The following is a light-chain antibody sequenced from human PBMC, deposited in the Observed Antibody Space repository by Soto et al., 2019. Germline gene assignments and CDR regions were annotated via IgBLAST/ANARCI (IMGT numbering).Light chain of an antibody. J-gene: IGKJ1*01. CDR3: QQYDTYSEA. CDR1: QSISNR. V-gene: IGKV1-5*01. Sequence: DIQMTQSPSTLSASVGDRVTITCRASQSISNRLAWYHQKPGKTPNLLIYDASNLGSGVPSRFSGSGSGTEFTLTISSLQPDDFATYYCQQYDTYSEAFGQGTKVDI. CDR2: DAS.